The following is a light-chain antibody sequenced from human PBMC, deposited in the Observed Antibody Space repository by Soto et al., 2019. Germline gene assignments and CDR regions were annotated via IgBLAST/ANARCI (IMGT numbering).Light chain of an antibody. CDR2: GAF. CDR3: QQYNDWPLT. J-gene: IGKJ1*01. V-gene: IGKV3-15*01. CDR1: QSIGSY. Sequence: ELVLTQSPATLSLSPGERATLSCRASQSIGSYLAWYQQKPGQAPSLLIYGAFTRATGIPARFSGTGSGTEFTLTISSLQSEDLALYYCQQYNDWPLTFGQGTKVDI.